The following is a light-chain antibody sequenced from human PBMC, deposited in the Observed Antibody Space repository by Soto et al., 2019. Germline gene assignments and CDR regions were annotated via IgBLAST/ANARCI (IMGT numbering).Light chain of an antibody. CDR1: QGVSTW. CDR2: TAS. J-gene: IGKJ5*01. V-gene: IGKV1-12*01. CDR3: QQAASYPIT. Sequence: DIQMTQSPSSVSASVGDRVTITCRASQGVSTWLAWYQQKPGKAPNLLIYTASSLQSGVPSRFSGRGSGTDYTLTINALHPEDFATYYCQQAASYPITFGQGTRLEIK.